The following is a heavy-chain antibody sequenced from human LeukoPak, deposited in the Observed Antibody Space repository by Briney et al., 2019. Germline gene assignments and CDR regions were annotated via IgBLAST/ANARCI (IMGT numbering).Heavy chain of an antibody. CDR3: ARAAPYSGDDYSDY. D-gene: IGHD5-12*01. J-gene: IGHJ4*02. V-gene: IGHV3-53*01. Sequence: PGGSLRLSCAASGFTVSSNYMSWVRQAPGKGLEWVPVIYSGGSTYYADSVKGRFSISRDNSKNTLYLQMNSLRAEDTAVYYCARAAPYSGDDYSDYWGQGTLVTVSS. CDR1: GFTVSSNY. CDR2: IYSGGST.